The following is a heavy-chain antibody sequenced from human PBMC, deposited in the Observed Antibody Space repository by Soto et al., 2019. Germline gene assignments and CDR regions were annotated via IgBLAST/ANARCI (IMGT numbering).Heavy chain of an antibody. V-gene: IGHV1-18*01. D-gene: IGHD1-26*01. CDR2: ISAHNGNT. Sequence: QVHLVQSGAEVKKPGASVKVSCKGSGYTFTSYGITWVRQAPGQGLEWMGWISAHNGNTNYAQKLQGRVTVTRDTSTGTAYMDLRSLISDDTAVYYCASGRYGDYWGQGALVTVSS. CDR1: GYTFTSYG. J-gene: IGHJ4*02. CDR3: ASGRYGDY.